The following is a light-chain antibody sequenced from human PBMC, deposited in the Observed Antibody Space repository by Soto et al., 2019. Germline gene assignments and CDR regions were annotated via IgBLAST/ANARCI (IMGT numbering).Light chain of an antibody. J-gene: IGKJ1*01. V-gene: IGKV3-20*01. CDR1: QTIRSNY. CDR3: QQYGSSPWT. Sequence: ETVLTQSPGTLSLSPGERATLSCRASQTIRSNYLAWYRQTPGQAPRLLIYGASNRATGIADRFSGSGSGTDFTLIISRLEPEDCALDYCQQYGSSPWTFGQGTNVVIK. CDR2: GAS.